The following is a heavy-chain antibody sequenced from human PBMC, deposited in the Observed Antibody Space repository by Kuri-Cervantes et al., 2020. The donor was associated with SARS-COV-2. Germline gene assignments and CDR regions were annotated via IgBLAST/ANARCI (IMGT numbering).Heavy chain of an antibody. Sequence: GGSLRLSCAASGFTFSSYAMHWVRQAPGKGLEWVAVISYDGSNKYYADFVKGRFTISRDNSKNTLYLQMNSLRAEDTAVYYCARGGAYDYVWGSSYYYMDVWGKGTTVTVSS. V-gene: IGHV3-30*04. CDR3: ARGGAYDYVWGSSYYYMDV. CDR2: ISYDGSNK. J-gene: IGHJ6*03. D-gene: IGHD3-16*01. CDR1: GFTFSSYA.